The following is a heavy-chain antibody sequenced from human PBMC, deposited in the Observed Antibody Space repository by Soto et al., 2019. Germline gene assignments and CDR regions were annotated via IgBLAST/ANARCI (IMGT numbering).Heavy chain of an antibody. Sequence: QVQLQESGPGLVKPSQTLSLTCTVSGGSISSGDYYWSWIRQPPGKGLEWIGYIYYSGSTYYNPSLKSRVTISVDTSKNQFSLKLSSVTAADTAVYYCAGHAYYYDSSGYYLDAFDIWGQGTMVTVSS. CDR2: IYYSGST. J-gene: IGHJ3*02. V-gene: IGHV4-30-4*01. CDR1: GGSISSGDYY. D-gene: IGHD3-22*01. CDR3: AGHAYYYDSSGYYLDAFDI.